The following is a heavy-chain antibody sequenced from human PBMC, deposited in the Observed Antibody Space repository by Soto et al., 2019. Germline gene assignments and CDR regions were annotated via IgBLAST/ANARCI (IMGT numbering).Heavy chain of an antibody. Sequence: QVQLVQSGAEVKKPGSSVKVSCKASGGTFSSYAISWVRQAPGQGLEWMGGIIPIFGTANYAQKFQGRVTITADKSTSTAYMELSSLRSEDTAVYYCARGPPPRRYNWNKIYYWGQGTLVTVSS. CDR2: IIPIFGTA. J-gene: IGHJ4*02. CDR1: GGTFSSYA. CDR3: ARGPPPRRYNWNKIYY. D-gene: IGHD1-20*01. V-gene: IGHV1-69*06.